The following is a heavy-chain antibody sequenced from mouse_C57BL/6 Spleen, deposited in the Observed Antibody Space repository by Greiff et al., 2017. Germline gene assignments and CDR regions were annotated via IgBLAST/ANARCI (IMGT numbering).Heavy chain of an antibody. D-gene: IGHD2-4*01. CDR2: INPNNGGT. CDR1: GYTFTDYN. V-gene: IGHV1-22*01. J-gene: IGHJ2*01. Sequence: EVQLQQSGPELVKPGASVKMSCKASGYTFTDYNMHWVKQSHGKSLEWIGYINPNNGGTSYNQKFKGKATLTVNKSSSTAYMELRSLTSEDSAVYYCARGALYYDYVDYWGQGTTRTVSS. CDR3: ARGALYYDYVDY.